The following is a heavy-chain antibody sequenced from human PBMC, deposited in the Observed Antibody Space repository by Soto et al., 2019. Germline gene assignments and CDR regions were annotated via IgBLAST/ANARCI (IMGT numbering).Heavy chain of an antibody. D-gene: IGHD2-21*01. J-gene: IGHJ6*02. CDR2: INPSGGST. V-gene: IGHV1-46*01. CDR1: GYTFTNYY. CDR3: AREASKYSGMDV. Sequence: GASVKVSCKASGYTFTNYYMHWVRQAPGQGLEWMGVINPSGGSTTYAQKFQGRVTMTRDTSTSTVYMELSSLISGDTTEYYCAREASKYSGMDVWGQGTTVTVSS.